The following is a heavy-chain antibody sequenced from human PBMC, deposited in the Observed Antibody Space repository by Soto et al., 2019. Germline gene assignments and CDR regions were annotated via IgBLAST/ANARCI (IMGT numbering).Heavy chain of an antibody. CDR3: ATDLSPEDYTLLYFKH. V-gene: IGHV1-24*01. CDR2: FDPEDGET. Sequence: ASVKVSCKVSGYTLTELSMHWVRQAPGKGLEWMGGFDPEDGETIYAQKFQGRVTMTEDTSTDTAYMELSSLRSEDTAVYYCATDLSPEDYTLLYFKHWGQGTLVTVSS. CDR1: GYTLTELS. D-gene: IGHD4-4*01. J-gene: IGHJ1*01.